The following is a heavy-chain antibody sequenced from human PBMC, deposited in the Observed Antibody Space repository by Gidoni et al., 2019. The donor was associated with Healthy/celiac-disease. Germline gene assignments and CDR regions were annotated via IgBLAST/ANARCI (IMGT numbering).Heavy chain of an antibody. CDR3: ATRSGGIFFGVVEEDY. CDR1: GGSFSGYY. D-gene: IGHD3-3*01. J-gene: IGHJ4*02. V-gene: IGHV4-34*01. Sequence: QVQLQQWGAGLLKPSETLSLTCAVYGGSFSGYYWSWIRQPPGKGLEWIGEINHSGSTNYNPSLKSRVTISVDTSKNQFSLKLSSVTAADTAVYYCATRSGGIFFGVVEEDYWGQGTLVTVSS. CDR2: INHSGST.